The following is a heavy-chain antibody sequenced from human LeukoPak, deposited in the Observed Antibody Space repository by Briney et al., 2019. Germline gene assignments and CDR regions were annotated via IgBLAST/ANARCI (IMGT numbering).Heavy chain of an antibody. D-gene: IGHD4-17*01. CDR1: EFTFTTYW. CDR2: IKQDGSEK. CDR3: ARDSATVTSTSSWFDP. J-gene: IGHJ5*02. Sequence: PGGSLRLSCEASEFTFTTYWMSWVRQAPGKGLEWVANIKQDGSEKYYVDSVKGRFTISRDNAKNSVYLQMNSLRAEDTAVYYCARDSATVTSTSSWFDPWGQGTLVTVSS. V-gene: IGHV3-7*01.